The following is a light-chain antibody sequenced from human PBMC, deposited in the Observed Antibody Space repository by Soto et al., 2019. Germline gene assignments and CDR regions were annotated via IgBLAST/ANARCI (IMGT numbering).Light chain of an antibody. Sequence: VVVTQSPLSLPVTLGQPASISCKSSQSPLYSDGNTYLHWFQQRPGQSPRRLLYRVSNRDSGVPDRFSGSGSGTDFTLKISRVEAEDVGVYYCMQGTHWPYTFGQGTKLE. J-gene: IGKJ2*01. V-gene: IGKV2-30*01. CDR3: MQGTHWPYT. CDR1: QSPLYSDGNTY. CDR2: RVS.